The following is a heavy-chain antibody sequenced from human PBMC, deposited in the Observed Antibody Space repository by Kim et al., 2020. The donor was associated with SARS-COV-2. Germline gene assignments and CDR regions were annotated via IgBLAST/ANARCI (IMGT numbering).Heavy chain of an antibody. Sequence: GESLKISCKGSGYSFTSYWISWVRQMPGKGLEWMGRIDPSDSYTNYSPSFQGHVTISADKSISTAYLQWSSLKASDTAMYYCARLAPKTGPDYGSGSYYSSDAFDIWGQGTMVTVSS. D-gene: IGHD3-10*01. V-gene: IGHV5-10-1*01. CDR2: IDPSDSYT. CDR1: GYSFTSYW. J-gene: IGHJ3*02. CDR3: ARLAPKTGPDYGSGSYYSSDAFDI.